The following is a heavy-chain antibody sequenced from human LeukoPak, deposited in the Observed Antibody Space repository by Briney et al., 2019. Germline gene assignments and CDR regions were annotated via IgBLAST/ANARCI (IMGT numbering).Heavy chain of an antibody. CDR1: GFTFGSYE. CDR2: ISSSGDTI. CDR3: ARGYYDSGDYYQAFDS. V-gene: IGHV3-48*03. D-gene: IGHD3-22*01. Sequence: GGSLRLSCAASGFTFGSYEMNWVRQTPGKGLEWISYISSSGDTIYYADSVKGRFTVSRDNGKISLYLQMNSLRVEDSAIYYCARGYYDSGDYYQAFDSWGQGILVTVSS. J-gene: IGHJ4*02.